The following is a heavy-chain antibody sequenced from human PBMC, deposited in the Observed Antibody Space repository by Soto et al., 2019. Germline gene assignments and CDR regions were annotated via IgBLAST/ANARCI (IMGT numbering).Heavy chain of an antibody. D-gene: IGHD2-8*01. Sequence: QVQLVQSGAEVKNPGASVKVSCRAGGYSFTTYGISWVRQAPGEGPEWMGWISADSVNTKSAQKFQDRLTMTTDTSTSRAYMELGSLRSDDTAIYYCAREYCTSESCYGSDYWGQGTLVTVSS. CDR1: GYSFTTYG. CDR2: ISADSVNT. V-gene: IGHV1-18*01. J-gene: IGHJ4*02. CDR3: AREYCTSESCYGSDY.